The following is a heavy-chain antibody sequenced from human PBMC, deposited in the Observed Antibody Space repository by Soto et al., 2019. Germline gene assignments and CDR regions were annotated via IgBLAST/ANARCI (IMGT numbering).Heavy chain of an antibody. CDR2: IKSKTDGGTT. J-gene: IGHJ6*02. V-gene: IGHV3-15*01. D-gene: IGHD3-22*01. CDR3: TTDLPQTYYYDSSGYYPVSYYYYGMDV. CDR1: GFTFSNAW. Sequence: PGGSLRLSCAASGFTFSNAWMSWVRQAPGKGLEWVGRIKSKTDGGTTDYAAPVKGRFTISRDDSKNTLYLQMNSLKTEDTAVYYCTTDLPQTYYYDSSGYYPVSYYYYGMDVWGQGTTVTVSS.